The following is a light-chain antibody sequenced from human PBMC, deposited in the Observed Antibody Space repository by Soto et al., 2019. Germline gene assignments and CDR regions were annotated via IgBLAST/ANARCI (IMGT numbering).Light chain of an antibody. CDR3: QQYGSSPST. CDR2: GAS. V-gene: IGKV3-20*01. Sequence: EIVLTQSPGTLSLSPGERATLSCRASQSVSSSYLAWYQQKPGQAPRLLIYGASGRATGIPDRFSGSGSGTDFTLTISRLEPEDFAVYYCQQYGSSPSTFGQGTKV. J-gene: IGKJ1*01. CDR1: QSVSSSY.